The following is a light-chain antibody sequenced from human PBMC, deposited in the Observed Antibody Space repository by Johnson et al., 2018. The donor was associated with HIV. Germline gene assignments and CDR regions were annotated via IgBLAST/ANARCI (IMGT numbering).Light chain of an antibody. CDR3: GTWDSSPGAGHI. V-gene: IGLV1-51*02. CDR2: ENN. Sequence: QPVLTQPPSVSAAPGQKVTISCSGSSSKIGNNYVSWYQQLPGTAPKLLIYENNKRPSRIPDRFSGSKSGTSATLGITGLQTGDEADYYCGTWDSSPGAGHIFETGTKVTVL. J-gene: IGLJ1*01. CDR1: SSKIGNNY.